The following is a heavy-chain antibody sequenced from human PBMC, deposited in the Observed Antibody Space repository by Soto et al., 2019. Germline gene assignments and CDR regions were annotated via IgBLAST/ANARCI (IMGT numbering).Heavy chain of an antibody. CDR1: GFTFSTYW. D-gene: IGHD3-22*01. Sequence: EVQLVESGGDLVQPGGSLRLSCAASGFTFSTYWMHWVRQAPGKGLLWGSRIKTDGTYATYAHSVKGRFTISRANAKNTLYLQMNSLRVEDAAVYYCAAGGSGYYANWGQGTLVTVSS. V-gene: IGHV3-74*01. J-gene: IGHJ4*02. CDR3: AAGGSGYYAN. CDR2: IKTDGTYA.